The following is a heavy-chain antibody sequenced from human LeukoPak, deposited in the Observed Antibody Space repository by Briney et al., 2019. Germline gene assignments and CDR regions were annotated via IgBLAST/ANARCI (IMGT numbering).Heavy chain of an antibody. D-gene: IGHD3-9*01. CDR1: GFTFSSFG. CDR3: ARDSQEQLDVLTGYYRG. V-gene: IGHV3-33*01. Sequence: PGGSLRLSCAASGFTFSSFGMHWVRQVPGKGLEWLAVVWHDGRDKYYADSIKGRFTISRDNSKNTLYLQMTSLRAEDTAAYYCARDSQEQLDVLTGYYRGWGQGTLVTVSS. J-gene: IGHJ4*02. CDR2: VWHDGRDK.